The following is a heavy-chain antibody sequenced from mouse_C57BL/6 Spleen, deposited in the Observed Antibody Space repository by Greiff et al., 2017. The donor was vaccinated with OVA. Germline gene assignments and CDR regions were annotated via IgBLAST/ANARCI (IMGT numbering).Heavy chain of an antibody. CDR1: GYAFSSSW. CDR3: ARCGYYEYFDV. V-gene: IGHV1-82*01. Sequence: QVQLQQSGPELVKPGASVKISCKASGYAFSSSWMNWVKQRPGKGLEWIGRIYPGDGDTNYNGKFKGKATLTADKSSSTAYMQLSSLTSEDSAVYFCARCGYYEYFDVWGTGTTVTVSS. J-gene: IGHJ1*03. CDR2: IYPGDGDT. D-gene: IGHD2-3*01.